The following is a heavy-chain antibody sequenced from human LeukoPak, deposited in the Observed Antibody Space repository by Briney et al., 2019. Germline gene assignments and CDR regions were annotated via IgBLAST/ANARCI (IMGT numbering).Heavy chain of an antibody. CDR2: ISDDGSNK. J-gene: IGHJ4*02. CDR3: AKDLENYYDSSGYVDY. Sequence: GGSLRLSCSASGFTFSSYGMHWVRQAPGKGLEWVAAISDDGSNKYYADSVKGRFTISRDNSKNTVYLQMNSLRAEDTAVYYCAKDLENYYDSSGYVDYWGQGTLVTVSS. D-gene: IGHD3-22*01. V-gene: IGHV3-30*18. CDR1: GFTFSSYG.